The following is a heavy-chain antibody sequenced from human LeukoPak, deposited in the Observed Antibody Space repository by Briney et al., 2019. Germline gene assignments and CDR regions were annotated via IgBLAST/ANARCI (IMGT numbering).Heavy chain of an antibody. CDR1: GGSISSYY. CDR2: IYYTGST. Sequence: SETLSLTCTVSGGSISSYYWSWIRQPPGKGLEWIGYIYYTGSTNYNPSLKSRVTISVDTSKNQFSLKLSSVTAADTAVYYCAREVVAAAGTVDYWGQGTLVTVSP. D-gene: IGHD6-13*01. V-gene: IGHV4-59*01. J-gene: IGHJ4*02. CDR3: AREVVAAAGTVDY.